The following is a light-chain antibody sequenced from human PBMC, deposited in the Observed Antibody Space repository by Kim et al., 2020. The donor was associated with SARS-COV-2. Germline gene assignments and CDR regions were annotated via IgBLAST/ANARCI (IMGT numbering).Light chain of an antibody. CDR1: QTVSNNY. J-gene: IGKJ1*01. CDR3: QQCGSSPPK. V-gene: IGKV3-20*01. Sequence: EIVLTQSPGTLSLSPGERATLSCRASQTVSNNYLAWYQQKPGQAPRLLIYGASSRATGIPDRFSGSGSGTDFTLTVSRLEPEDFAVYYCQQCGSSPPKFGRGTKVEIK. CDR2: GAS.